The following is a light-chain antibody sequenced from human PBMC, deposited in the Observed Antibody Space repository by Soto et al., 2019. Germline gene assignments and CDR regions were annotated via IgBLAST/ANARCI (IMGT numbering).Light chain of an antibody. Sequence: ESVLTQSPATLSLSPGERATLSCRASQTVRNNLAWYQQRPGQAPRLLIYDASSRATGIPDRFSGSGSGTDFTLTITRLEPEDFAVYYCQQYGNSPATFGPGTKADI. CDR1: QTVRNN. V-gene: IGKV3-20*01. CDR2: DAS. CDR3: QQYGNSPAT. J-gene: IGKJ3*01.